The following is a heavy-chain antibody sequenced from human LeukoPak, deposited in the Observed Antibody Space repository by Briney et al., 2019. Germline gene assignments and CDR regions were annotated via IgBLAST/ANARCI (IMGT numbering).Heavy chain of an antibody. CDR2: IYTSGST. CDR1: GGSISSSSYY. D-gene: IGHD1-26*01. J-gene: IGHJ4*02. V-gene: IGHV4-61*05. CDR3: ARTSGSYYDHFDY. Sequence: SETLSLTCTVSGGSISSSSYYWSWIRQPPGKGLEWIGYIYTSGSTNYNPSLKSRVTISVDTSKNQFSLKLSSVTAADTAVYYCARTSGSYYDHFDYWGQGTLVTVSS.